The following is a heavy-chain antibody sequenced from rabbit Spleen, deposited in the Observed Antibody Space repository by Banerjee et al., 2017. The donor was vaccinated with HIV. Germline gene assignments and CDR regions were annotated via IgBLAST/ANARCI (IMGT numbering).Heavy chain of an antibody. J-gene: IGHJ4*01. CDR2: IYPVFGIT. CDR1: GFSLSNIYY. D-gene: IGHD4-1*01. Sequence: QSLEESGGDLVKPGASLTLTCTASGFSLSNIYYMCWVRQAPGKGLEWIGDIYPVFGITNYANWMKGRFTISSDNAQNTMELQMNSLTAADTATYFCARNANGGWDLWGPGTLVTVS. CDR3: ARNANGGWDL. V-gene: IGHV1S40*01.